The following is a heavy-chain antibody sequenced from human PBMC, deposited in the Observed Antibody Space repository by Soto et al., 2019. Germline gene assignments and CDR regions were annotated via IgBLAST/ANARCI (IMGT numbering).Heavy chain of an antibody. D-gene: IGHD2-2*02. V-gene: IGHV3-64D*08. CDR2: ISSNGGST. CDR3: VKAGIVVVPAAIKPYNWFDP. J-gene: IGHJ5*02. Sequence: HPGGSLRLSCSASGFTFSSYAMHWVRQAPGKGLEYVSAISSNGGSTYYADSVKGRFTISRDNSKNTLYLQMSSLRAEDTAVYYCVKAGIVVVPAAIKPYNWFDPWGQGTLVTVSS. CDR1: GFTFSSYA.